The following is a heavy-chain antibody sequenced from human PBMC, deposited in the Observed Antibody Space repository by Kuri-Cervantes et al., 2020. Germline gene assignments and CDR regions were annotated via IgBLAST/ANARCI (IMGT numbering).Heavy chain of an antibody. CDR3: AHRRAPLAGDWFDT. V-gene: IGHV2-26*01. CDR2: IFSNDEK. J-gene: IGHJ5*02. Sequence: SGPTLVKPTETLTLTCTVSGFSLSNARMGVSWIRQPPGKALEWLAHIFSNDEKSYSTSLKSRLTISKDTSKNQVVLTMTNMDPVDTATYYCAHRRAPLAGDWFDTWGQGTLVTVSS. D-gene: IGHD3-10*01. CDR1: GFSLSNARMG.